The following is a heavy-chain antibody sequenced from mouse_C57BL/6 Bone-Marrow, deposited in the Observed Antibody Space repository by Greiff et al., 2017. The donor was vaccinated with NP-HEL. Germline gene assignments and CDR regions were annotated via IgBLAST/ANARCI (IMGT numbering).Heavy chain of an antibody. Sequence: VQLKQSGTVLARPGASVKMSCKTSGYTFTSYWMHWVQQRPGQGLEWIGAIYPGSSDTSYIQKFKGRATLTAVTSASTVYMELISLTNEDSAVYYCTIWLRRAWFAYWGQGTLVTVSA. CDR2: IYPGSSDT. J-gene: IGHJ3*01. CDR1: GYTFTSYW. CDR3: TIWLRRAWFAY. V-gene: IGHV1-5*01. D-gene: IGHD2-2*01.